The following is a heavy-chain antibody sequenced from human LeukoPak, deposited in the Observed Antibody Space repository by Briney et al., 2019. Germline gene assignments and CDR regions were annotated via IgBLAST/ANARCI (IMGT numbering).Heavy chain of an antibody. V-gene: IGHV3-11*04. CDR1: GVTFSDYY. J-gene: IGHJ6*03. D-gene: IGHD6-13*01. CDR2: IGTGATIT. CDR3: ARSLEGYHYYMDV. Sequence: GGSLRLSCAASGVTFSDYYMSWIRQAPGKVLQRVSYIGTGATITYYADSVKGRFTISRDNAKNSLYLQMNSLRVEDTAVYYCARSLEGYHYYMDVWGKGTTVTVSS.